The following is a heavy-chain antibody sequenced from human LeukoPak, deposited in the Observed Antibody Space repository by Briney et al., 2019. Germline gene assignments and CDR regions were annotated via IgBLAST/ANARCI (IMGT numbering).Heavy chain of an antibody. D-gene: IGHD6-19*01. CDR3: ATGSAVAVDY. J-gene: IGHJ4*02. CDR2: FDPEDGET. V-gene: IGHV1-24*01. Sequence: ASVKVSCKASGYTFTGYYMHWVRQAPGKGLEWMGGFDPEDGETIYAQKFQGRVTMTEDTSTDTAYMELSSLRSEDTAVYYCATGSAVAVDYWGQGTLVTVSS. CDR1: GYTFTGYY.